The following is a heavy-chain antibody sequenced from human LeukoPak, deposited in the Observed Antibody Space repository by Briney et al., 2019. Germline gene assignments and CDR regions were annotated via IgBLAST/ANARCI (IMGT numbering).Heavy chain of an antibody. Sequence: GGSLRLSCEASGVTFSNYAMSWVRQAPGKGLEWVSAISGSGGSIYYADSVKGRFTISRDNSKNTLYLQMNSVRAEATAVYYCAKDRAMVVAAKGWFDPWGQGTLVTVSS. CDR2: ISGSGGSI. CDR3: AKDRAMVVAAKGWFDP. CDR1: GVTFSNYA. V-gene: IGHV3-23*01. J-gene: IGHJ5*02. D-gene: IGHD2-15*01.